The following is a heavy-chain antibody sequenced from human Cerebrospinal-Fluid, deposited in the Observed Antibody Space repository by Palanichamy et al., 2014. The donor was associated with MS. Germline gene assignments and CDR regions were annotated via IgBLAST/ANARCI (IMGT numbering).Heavy chain of an antibody. CDR1: GYTFSGYD. CDR3: AKAASDGNYAGGMDV. V-gene: IGHV1-2*04. Sequence: QVHLVQSGAEAKKPGASVKVSCRASGYTFSGYDMHWVRQAPGQGLEWMGWINPNSGGTNYAQNFQGWVTMARDTSSATAYLELRRLKSDDTAVYYCAKAASDGNYAGGMDVWGQGTMATVPS. J-gene: IGHJ6*02. D-gene: IGHD4-17*01. CDR2: INPNSGGT.